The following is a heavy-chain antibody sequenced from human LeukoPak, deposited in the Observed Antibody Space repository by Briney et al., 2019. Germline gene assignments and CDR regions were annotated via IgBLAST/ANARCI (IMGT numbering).Heavy chain of an antibody. D-gene: IGHD4-17*01. CDR2: IYFTGNT. J-gene: IGHJ4*02. Sequence: SETLSLTCTVSGYSISSGYYWAWIRQPPGRGLEWIGSIYFTGNTYYNASLQSRVIISVDTSNNQFSLQLDSVTAADTAVYYCARDGLDYGDYGGGYWGQGTLVTVSS. CDR3: ARDGLDYGDYGGGY. CDR1: GYSISSGYY. V-gene: IGHV4-38-2*02.